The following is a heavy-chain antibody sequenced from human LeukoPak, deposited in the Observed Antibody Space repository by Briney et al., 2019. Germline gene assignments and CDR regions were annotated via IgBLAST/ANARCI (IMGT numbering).Heavy chain of an antibody. CDR3: ANQGSTWFDP. J-gene: IGHJ5*02. CDR1: GFTFDSYA. Sequence: PGGSLRLSCAASGFTFDSYAMNWVRQAPGKGLEWVSVISSATGRTYYADSVKGRFTISRDNSKNTLYLQMNNLRAEDTAVYYCANQGSTWFDPWGQGTLVTVSS. V-gene: IGHV3-23*01. CDR2: ISSATGRT. D-gene: IGHD1-26*01.